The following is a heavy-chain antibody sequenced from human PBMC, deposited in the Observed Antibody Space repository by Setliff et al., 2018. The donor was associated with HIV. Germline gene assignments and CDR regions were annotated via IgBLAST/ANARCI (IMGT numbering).Heavy chain of an antibody. Sequence: ASVKVSCKASGFNFTNYYIHWVRQAPGEGLEWVGVINASGDKTNYAQKFQGRLIITKDTSTSTVYMELSSLRSDDTAVYYCARDTGRATFSDYWGQGTLVTVSS. V-gene: IGHV1-46*01. J-gene: IGHJ4*02. CDR2: INASGDKT. CDR3: ARDTGRATFSDY. CDR1: GFNFTNYY. D-gene: IGHD1-26*01.